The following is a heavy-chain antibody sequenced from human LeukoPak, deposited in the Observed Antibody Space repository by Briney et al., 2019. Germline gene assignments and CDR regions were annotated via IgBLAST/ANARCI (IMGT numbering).Heavy chain of an antibody. CDR2: IRSKAYGGTT. V-gene: IGHV3-49*04. Sequence: GGSLRLSCTASGFTFGDYAMSWVRQAPGKGLEWVGFIRSKAYGGTTEYAASVKGRFTISRDDSKSIAYLQMNSLRAEDTAVYYCAKDWIKYSSGWSPFDYWGQGTLVTVSS. CDR1: GFTFGDYA. CDR3: AKDWIKYSSGWSPFDY. J-gene: IGHJ4*02. D-gene: IGHD6-19*01.